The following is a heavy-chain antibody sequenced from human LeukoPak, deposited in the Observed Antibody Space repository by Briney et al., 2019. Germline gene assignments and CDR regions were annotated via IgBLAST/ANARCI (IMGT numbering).Heavy chain of an antibody. V-gene: IGHV3-7*01. D-gene: IGHD1-1*01. CDR1: GFSFSNYW. J-gene: IGHJ1*01. CDR2: IKEDGSET. Sequence: GGSLRLSCAASGFSFSNYWMTWVRQAPGKGLECVANIKEDGSETEYVDSVKGRFTISRDNAKNSLYLQMNSLSIEDTAVYYCAKWRQGQSELEHWGQGTLVTVSS. CDR3: AKWRQGQSELEH.